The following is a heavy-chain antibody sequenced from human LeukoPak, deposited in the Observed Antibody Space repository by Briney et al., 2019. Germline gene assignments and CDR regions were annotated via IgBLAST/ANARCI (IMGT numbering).Heavy chain of an antibody. V-gene: IGHV3-43*02. CDR3: AKDYFPSSGWSKGAFDI. CDR2: ISGDGGST. CDR1: GFTFDDYA. Sequence: GGSLRLSCAASGFTFDDYAMHWVRQAPGKGLEWVSLISGDGGSTYYADSVKGRFTISRDNSKNSLYLQMNSLRTEDTALYYCAKDYFPSSGWSKGAFDIWGQGTMVTVSS. D-gene: IGHD6-19*01. J-gene: IGHJ3*02.